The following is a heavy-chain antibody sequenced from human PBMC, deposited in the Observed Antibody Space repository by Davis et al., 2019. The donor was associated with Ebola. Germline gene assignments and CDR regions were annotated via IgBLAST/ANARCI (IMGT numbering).Heavy chain of an antibody. Sequence: MPGGSLRLSCTVSGGSISRSSYYWGWIRQPPGKGLEWIGSIYYSGSTYYNPSLKSRVTISVDTSKNQFSLKLSSVTAADTAVYYCALQGHYYDSSGYEPRNDYWGQGTLVTVSS. D-gene: IGHD3-22*01. CDR1: GGSISRSSYY. J-gene: IGHJ4*02. V-gene: IGHV4-39*01. CDR2: IYYSGST. CDR3: ALQGHYYDSSGYEPRNDY.